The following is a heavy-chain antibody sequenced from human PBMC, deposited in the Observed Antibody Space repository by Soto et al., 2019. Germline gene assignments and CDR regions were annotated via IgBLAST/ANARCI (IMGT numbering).Heavy chain of an antibody. CDR3: AIAVLREARYYFDY. CDR1: GFTFSSYA. D-gene: IGHD6-6*01. J-gene: IGHJ4*02. CDR2: ISGSGGST. Sequence: GGSLRLSCAASGFTFSSYAMSWVRQAPGKGLEWVSAISGSGGSTYYADSVKGRFTISRDNSKNTLYLQMNSLRVEDTAVYYCAIAVLREARYYFDYWGQGTLVTVFS. V-gene: IGHV3-23*01.